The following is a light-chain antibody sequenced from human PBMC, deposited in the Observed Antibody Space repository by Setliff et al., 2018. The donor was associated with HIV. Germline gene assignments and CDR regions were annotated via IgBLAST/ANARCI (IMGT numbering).Light chain of an antibody. J-gene: IGLJ2*01. CDR3: SSYTSTTTLGVV. CDR2: EFS. CDR1: STDVGHYNY. V-gene: IGLV2-14*01. Sequence: SALTQPASVSGSPGQSITISCTGTSTDVGHYNYVSWYRQHPGKAPKLMIFEFSNRPSGVSNRFSGSKSGNTASLTISGLQAEDEADYYCSSYTSTTTLGVVFGGGTK.